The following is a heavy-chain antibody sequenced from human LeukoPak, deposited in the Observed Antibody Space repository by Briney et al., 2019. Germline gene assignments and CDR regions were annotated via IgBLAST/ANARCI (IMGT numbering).Heavy chain of an antibody. V-gene: IGHV4-4*07. CDR3: ARAVVVAATDWFDP. D-gene: IGHD2-15*01. J-gene: IGHJ5*02. CDR1: GGSISSYY. CDR2: IYTSGST. Sequence: SETLSLTCTVSGGSISSYYWSWIRQPAGKGLEWIGRIYTSGSTNYNPSLKSRVTISVDTSKNQFSLKLSSVTAADTAVYYCARAVVVAATDWFDPWGQGTLVTVSS.